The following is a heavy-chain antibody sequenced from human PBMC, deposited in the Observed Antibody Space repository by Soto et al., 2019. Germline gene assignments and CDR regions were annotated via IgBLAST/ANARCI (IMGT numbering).Heavy chain of an antibody. J-gene: IGHJ4*02. CDR2: ISSTTSYI. CDR1: GFTFSTYT. CDR3: ARVVGYCSGGVCYSDY. D-gene: IGHD2-15*01. V-gene: IGHV3-21*01. Sequence: EVQLVESGGGLVKPGGSLRLSCAASGFTFSTYTMTWVRQAPGKGLEWGSSISSTTSYIYYRDSLRGRFTISRDNAKNSLYLQMNSLRAEDTAVYYCARVVGYCSGGVCYSDYWGQGTLVTVSS.